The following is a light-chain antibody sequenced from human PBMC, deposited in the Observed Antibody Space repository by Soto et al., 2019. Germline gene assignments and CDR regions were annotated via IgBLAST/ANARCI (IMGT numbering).Light chain of an antibody. CDR2: GAS. J-gene: IGKJ2*01. CDR3: QQYNNWPRKT. Sequence: EIVMTQSPATLSVSPGERATLSCWASQSVSSNLAWYQQKPGQAPRLLIYGASTRATGIPARFSGSGSGTEFTLTISSLQSEDFAVYYCQQYNNWPRKTFGQGTKLEIK. V-gene: IGKV3-15*01. CDR1: QSVSSN.